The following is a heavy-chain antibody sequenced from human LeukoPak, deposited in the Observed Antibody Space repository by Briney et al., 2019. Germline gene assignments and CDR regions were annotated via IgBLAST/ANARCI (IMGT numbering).Heavy chain of an antibody. D-gene: IGHD1-26*01. V-gene: IGHV3-23*01. CDR2: ISGGGGST. J-gene: IGHJ4*02. CDR1: SDSISSSSYL. Sequence: ETLSLTCSVSSDSISSSSYLWVWVRQPPGKGLEWVSTISGGGGSTYYADSVKGRFTISRDNSKNTLYLQVNSLRAEDTAVYYCAKGGKWDVTPFDYWGQGTLVTVSS. CDR3: AKGGKWDVTPFDY.